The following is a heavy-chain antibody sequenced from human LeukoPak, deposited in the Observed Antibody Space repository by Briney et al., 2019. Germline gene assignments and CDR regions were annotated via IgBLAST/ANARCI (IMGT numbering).Heavy chain of an antibody. CDR2: IDYRGST. Sequence: SEALSLTCTVSGGSVSSDTYYWSWIRQPPGKGLEWIAYIDYRGSTTYNPSLKSRVTISVDTSRNQFSLKLSSVTAADTAVYYCARSRSGYSYDHAAFDIWGQGTMVTVSS. CDR3: ARSRSGYSYDHAAFDI. CDR1: GGSVSSDTYY. V-gene: IGHV4-61*01. J-gene: IGHJ3*02. D-gene: IGHD5-18*01.